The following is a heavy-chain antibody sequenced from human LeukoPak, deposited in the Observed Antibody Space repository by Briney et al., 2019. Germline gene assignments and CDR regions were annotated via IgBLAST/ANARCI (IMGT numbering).Heavy chain of an antibody. J-gene: IGHJ6*03. Sequence: SETLSLTCTVSGGSINSYYWSWIRLPPGKGLEWIGYIHYSGNTSYNPSLRSRVTISVDTSRDQFSLKLSSVTAADTAVYYCARLLGNDYFYYYMDVWGKGTTVTVSS. CDR1: GGSINSYY. CDR3: ARLLGNDYFYYYMDV. V-gene: IGHV4-59*01. CDR2: IHYSGNT. D-gene: IGHD1-26*01.